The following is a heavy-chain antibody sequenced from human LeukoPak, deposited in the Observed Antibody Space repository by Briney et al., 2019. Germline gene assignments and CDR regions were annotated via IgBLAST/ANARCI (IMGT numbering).Heavy chain of an antibody. J-gene: IGHJ3*02. CDR2: INPSGGST. CDR3: ASGPYYYDSSGYPVAFDI. CDR1: GYTFTSYY. D-gene: IGHD3-22*01. V-gene: IGHV1-46*01. Sequence: ASVKVSCKASGYTFTSYYMHWVRQAPGQGLEWMGIINPSGGSTSYAQKFQGRVTMTRDMSTSTVYMELSRLRSDDTAVYYCASGPYYYDSSGYPVAFDIWGQGTMVTVSS.